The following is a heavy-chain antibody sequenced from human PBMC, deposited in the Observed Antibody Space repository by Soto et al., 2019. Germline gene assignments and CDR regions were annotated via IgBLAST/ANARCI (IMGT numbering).Heavy chain of an antibody. J-gene: IGHJ4*02. Sequence: EVQLLESGGGLVQPGGSLRLSCAASGFTFSSYAMSWVRQAPGKGLEWVSAISGSGGSTYYADSGKGRVTISRDNSKNTLYLQMNSLRAEDTAVYYCAKDHYDYIWGSYLDYWGQGTLVTVSS. CDR3: AKDHYDYIWGSYLDY. CDR1: GFTFSSYA. V-gene: IGHV3-23*01. CDR2: ISGSGGST. D-gene: IGHD3-16*01.